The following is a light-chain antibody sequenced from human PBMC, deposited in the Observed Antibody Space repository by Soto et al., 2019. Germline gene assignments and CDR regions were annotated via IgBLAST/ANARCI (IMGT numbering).Light chain of an antibody. V-gene: IGKV3-11*01. Sequence: EIVFTQSPATLSLSPGERATLSCRASQSVSSYLAWYQQKPGQAPRLLIYDASNRATGIPARFSGSGSGTDFILTISSLEPEDFAVYYCQQRSNWPTFGQGTKVDIK. J-gene: IGKJ1*01. CDR3: QQRSNWPT. CDR2: DAS. CDR1: QSVSSY.